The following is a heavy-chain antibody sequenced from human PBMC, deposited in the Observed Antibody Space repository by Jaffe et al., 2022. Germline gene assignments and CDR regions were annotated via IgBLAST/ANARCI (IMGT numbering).Heavy chain of an antibody. CDR1: GFTFSSYS. J-gene: IGHJ3*02. Sequence: EVQLVESGGGLVQPGGSLRLSCAASGFTFSSYSMNWVRQAPGKGLEWVSYISSSSSTIYYADSVKGRFTISRDNAKNSLYLQMNSLRAEDTAVYYCARESMWLARAFDIWGQGTMVTVSS. D-gene: IGHD6-19*01. CDR3: ARESMWLARAFDI. V-gene: IGHV3-48*01. CDR2: ISSSSSTI.